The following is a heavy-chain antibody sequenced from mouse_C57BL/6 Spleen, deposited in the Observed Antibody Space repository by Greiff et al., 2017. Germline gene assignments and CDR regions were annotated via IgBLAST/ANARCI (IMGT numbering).Heavy chain of an antibody. J-gene: IGHJ2*01. V-gene: IGHV1-20*01. CDR3: ARLAVVAPYFDY. CDR2: INPYNGDT. D-gene: IGHD1-1*01. CDR1: GYSFTGYF. Sequence: EVHLVESGPELVKPGDSVKISCKASGYSFTGYFMNWVMQSHGKSLEWIGRINPYNGDTFYNQKFKGKATLTVDKSSSTAHMELRSLTSEDSAVYYCARLAVVAPYFDYWGQGTTLTVSS.